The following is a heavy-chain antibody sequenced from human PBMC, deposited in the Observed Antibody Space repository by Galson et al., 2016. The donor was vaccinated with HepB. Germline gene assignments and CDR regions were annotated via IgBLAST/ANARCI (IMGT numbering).Heavy chain of an antibody. V-gene: IGHV3-9*01. CDR2: IRWNRGRI. Sequence: SLRLSCAASGFNFDFYAMHWVRHVPGKGLAWVSGIRWNRGRIAYADSVRGRLPISRDNAKNSLFLEMNSLRAEDTALYYCAKDMRAGDYARRAFDIWGQGTMVLVSS. D-gene: IGHD4-17*01. CDR3: AKDMRAGDYARRAFDI. J-gene: IGHJ3*02. CDR1: GFNFDFYA.